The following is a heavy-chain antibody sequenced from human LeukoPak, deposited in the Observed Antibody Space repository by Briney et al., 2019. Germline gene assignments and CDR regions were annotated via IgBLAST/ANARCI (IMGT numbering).Heavy chain of an antibody. Sequence: SETLSLTCAVSADSFSSHYWTWIRQSPGKGLDWIGYISYIGSTNYNPSLKSRATISIDTSKNRFSLKLRSVTAADTAVYYCARDLVTVTKGFDIWGQGTMVSVSS. J-gene: IGHJ3*02. CDR1: ADSFSSHY. CDR2: ISYIGST. D-gene: IGHD4-17*01. CDR3: ARDLVTVTKGFDI. V-gene: IGHV4-59*11.